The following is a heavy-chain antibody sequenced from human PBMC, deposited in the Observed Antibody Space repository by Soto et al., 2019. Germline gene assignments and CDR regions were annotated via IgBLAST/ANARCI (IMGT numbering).Heavy chain of an antibody. D-gene: IGHD6-19*01. CDR1: GYTFTNYG. J-gene: IGHJ6*02. CDR2: ISAYNGNK. Sequence: QVQLVQSGAEVKKPGASVKVSCKASGYTFTNYGVTWVRQAPGQGLEWMGWISAYNGNKNYAQKLQGRVTLTTDTSTTTAYMELRSLTSDDTAVYYCARDQSSGWYGKESGMDVWSQGNTVTVSS. CDR3: ARDQSSGWYGKESGMDV. V-gene: IGHV1-18*01.